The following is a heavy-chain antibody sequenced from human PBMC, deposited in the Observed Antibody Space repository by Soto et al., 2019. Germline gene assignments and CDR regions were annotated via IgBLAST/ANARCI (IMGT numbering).Heavy chain of an antibody. D-gene: IGHD5-18*01. V-gene: IGHV4-4*02. CDR1: GVSIGSHDW. CDR3: ATRDTGRVY. Sequence: QVQLQESGPGLVKPSGTLSLTCAVSGVSIGSHDWWTWVRQPPGKGLEWIGESHQSGNTNYNSSPXSRVTISLDKSKHPFSLQLSSVTVADTAVYYCATRDTGRVYWGQGTLVTVSS. CDR2: SHQSGNT. J-gene: IGHJ4*02.